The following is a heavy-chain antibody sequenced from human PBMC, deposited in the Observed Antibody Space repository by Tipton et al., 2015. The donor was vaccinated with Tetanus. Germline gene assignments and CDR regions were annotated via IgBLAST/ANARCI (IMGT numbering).Heavy chain of an antibody. CDR3: ARGGSYSYGPRGFDL. J-gene: IGHJ2*01. CDR1: GGSVRSGSYY. V-gene: IGHV4-61*01. Sequence: TLSLTCTVSGGSVRSGSYYWNWIRQPPGKGLEWIGYISYSGSTNSNYSLKSRITISQDTSKNQFSLKLTSVTVADTAVYYCARGGSYSYGPRGFDLWGRGTLVTVSS. CDR2: ISYSGST. D-gene: IGHD5-18*01.